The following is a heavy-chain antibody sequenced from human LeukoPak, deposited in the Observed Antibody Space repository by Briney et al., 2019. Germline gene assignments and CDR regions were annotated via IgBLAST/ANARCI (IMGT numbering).Heavy chain of an antibody. CDR3: ARVIRENFDY. V-gene: IGHV1-69*04. D-gene: IGHD3-10*01. J-gene: IGHJ4*02. CDR2: IIPILGIA. CDR1: GGTFSSYA. Sequence: ASVKVSCKASGGTFSSYAISWVRQAPGQGLEWMGRIIPILGIANYAQRFQGRVTITADKSTSTAYMELSSLRSEDTAVYYCARVIRENFDYWGQGTLVTVSS.